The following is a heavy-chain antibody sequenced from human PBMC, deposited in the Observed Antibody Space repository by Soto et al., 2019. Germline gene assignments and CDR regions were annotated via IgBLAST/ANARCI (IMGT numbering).Heavy chain of an antibody. Sequence: ASVKVSCKASGYTFTGYYMHWVRQAPGQGLEWMGWINPNSGGTNYAQKFQGWVTMTRDTSISTAHMELSRLRSDDTAVYYCARASITMVRGVMSVAFDIWGQGTMVTVSS. J-gene: IGHJ3*02. CDR3: ARASITMVRGVMSVAFDI. V-gene: IGHV1-2*04. CDR2: INPNSGGT. D-gene: IGHD3-10*01. CDR1: GYTFTGYY.